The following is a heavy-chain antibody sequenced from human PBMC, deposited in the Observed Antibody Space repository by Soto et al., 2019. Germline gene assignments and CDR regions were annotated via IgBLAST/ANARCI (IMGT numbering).Heavy chain of an antibody. V-gene: IGHV4-4*07. CDR1: GVSILYYY. CDR3: ARDGPKQAEEQWPVPFDY. J-gene: IGHJ4*02. Sequence: ETLCLTCPVSGVSILYYYWSWIRQPPGKELEWIGRIYTSGTTSYNPSLKSRVTMSVDTSKNQFSLNLSSVTAADTAVYYCARDGPKQAEEQWPVPFDYWGQGTLVIVSS. D-gene: IGHD6-19*01. CDR2: IYTSGTT.